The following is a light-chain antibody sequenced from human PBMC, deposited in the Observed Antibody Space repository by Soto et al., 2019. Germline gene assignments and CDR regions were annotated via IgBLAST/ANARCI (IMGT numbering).Light chain of an antibody. CDR2: EVS. CDR3: GSHTSSNTRV. J-gene: IGLJ3*02. V-gene: IGLV2-14*01. Sequence: QSALTQPASVSGAPGQSITISCTGSSSDVGGYKYVSWYQQHPGKAPKLLIYEVSNRPSGVSNRFSGSKSGNTASLTISGLQAEDEADYYCGSHTSSNTRVFGGGTQLTVL. CDR1: SSDVGGYKY.